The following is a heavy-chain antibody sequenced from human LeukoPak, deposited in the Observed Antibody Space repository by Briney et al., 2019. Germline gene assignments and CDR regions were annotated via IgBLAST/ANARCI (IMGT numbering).Heavy chain of an antibody. V-gene: IGHV4-34*01. Sequence: PSETLSLTCAVYGGPFSGYYWSWIRQPPGKGLEWIGEINHSGSTNYNPSLKSRVTISVDTSKNQFSLKLSSVTAADTAVYYCARGLRSSWYVYFDYWGQGTLVTVSS. J-gene: IGHJ4*02. CDR2: INHSGST. D-gene: IGHD6-13*01. CDR3: ARGLRSSWYVYFDY. CDR1: GGPFSGYY.